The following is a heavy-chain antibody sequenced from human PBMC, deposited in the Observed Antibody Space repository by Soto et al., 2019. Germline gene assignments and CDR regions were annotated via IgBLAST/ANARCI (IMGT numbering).Heavy chain of an antibody. CDR1: GGSISSGGYS. CDR2: IYHSGST. D-gene: IGHD1-26*01. CDR3: AAGGGPPRHY. J-gene: IGHJ4*02. Sequence: QLQLQESGSGVVKPSQTLSLTCAVSGGSISSGGYSWSWIRQPPGKGLEWIGYIYHSGSTSYNPSIITRVRTPVYRAETQSPLLVTQVPAADTGAYFCAAGGGPPRHYWGQGALVSVSS. V-gene: IGHV4-30-2*01.